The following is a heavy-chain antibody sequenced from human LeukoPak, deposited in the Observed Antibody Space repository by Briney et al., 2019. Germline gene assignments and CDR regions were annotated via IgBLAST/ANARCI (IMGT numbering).Heavy chain of an antibody. D-gene: IGHD3-22*01. CDR2: IYYSGDT. CDR3: ARDLGYYDSSGYGGFDC. Sequence: PSETLSLTCTVSGGSMTGYYWIWIRQPPGKGLEWIGYIYYSGDTNYNPSLKSRATISVDTSKNQFSLKLSSVTAADTAVYYCARDLGYYDSSGYGGFDCWGQGTLVTVSS. CDR1: GGSMTGYY. J-gene: IGHJ4*02. V-gene: IGHV4-59*12.